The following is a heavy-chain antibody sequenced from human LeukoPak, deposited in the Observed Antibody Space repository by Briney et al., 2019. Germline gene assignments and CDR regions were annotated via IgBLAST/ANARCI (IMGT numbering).Heavy chain of an antibody. V-gene: IGHV3-23*01. CDR3: ARGAYSSGWAYFDH. CDR1: GFTFSSYA. Sequence: GGSLRLSCAASGFTFSSYAMSWVRQAPGKGLEWVSAISGSGGSTYYADSVKGRFTISRDNSKNTLYLHMDSLRAEDTAVYYCARGAYSSGWAYFDHWGQGTLVTVSS. CDR2: ISGSGGST. D-gene: IGHD6-19*01. J-gene: IGHJ4*02.